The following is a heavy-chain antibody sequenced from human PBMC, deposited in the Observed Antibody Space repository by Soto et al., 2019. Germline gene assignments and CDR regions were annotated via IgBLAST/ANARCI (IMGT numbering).Heavy chain of an antibody. D-gene: IGHD5-18*01. CDR1: GFSVSYNY. V-gene: IGHV3-53*02. CDR2: IYRGGDP. CDR3: ARAMDTCMVSDL. J-gene: IGHJ5*02. Sequence: EVQLVETGGGLVQPGGSLRLSCAASGFSVSYNYMNWVRQSPGVGLEWLSGIYRGGDPHYLDSVKGRFTISRDTSKNTIYLQMNSLRVEDTAVYYCARAMDTCMVSDLWFQVTLVTVSS.